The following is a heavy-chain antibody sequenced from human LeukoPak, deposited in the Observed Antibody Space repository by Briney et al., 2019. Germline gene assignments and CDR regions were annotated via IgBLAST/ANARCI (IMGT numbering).Heavy chain of an antibody. CDR2: ISAYNGNT. D-gene: IGHD3-22*01. Sequence: ASVKVSCKASGYTFTSYGISWVRQAHGQGLEWMGWISAYNGNTNYAQKLQGRVTMTTDTSTSTAYMELRSLRSDDTAVYYCARGLPDYYDSSGYPGQEFDYWGQGTLVTVSS. CDR3: ARGLPDYYDSSGYPGQEFDY. V-gene: IGHV1-18*01. J-gene: IGHJ4*02. CDR1: GYTFTSYG.